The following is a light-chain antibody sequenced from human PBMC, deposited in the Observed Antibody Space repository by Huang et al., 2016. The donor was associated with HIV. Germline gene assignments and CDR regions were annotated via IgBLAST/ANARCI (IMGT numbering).Light chain of an antibody. Sequence: DIVMTQSPDSLVVSLGERATINCKSGQSVLYSSNNKNYLAWYQQKPGQPPKLLIYWASTRESGVPDRFSGSGSGTDFTLTISSLQAEDVAVYYCQQYYSTPLTFGGGTKVEIK. V-gene: IGKV4-1*01. CDR3: QQYYSTPLT. CDR2: WAS. J-gene: IGKJ4*01. CDR1: QSVLYSSNNKNY.